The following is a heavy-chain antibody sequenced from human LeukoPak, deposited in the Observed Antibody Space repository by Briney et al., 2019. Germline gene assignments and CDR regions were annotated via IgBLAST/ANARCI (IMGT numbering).Heavy chain of an antibody. CDR2: INHNGNVN. Sequence: HAGGSLRLSCAASGFTFSSYSMNWVRQAPGKGLEWVASINHNGNVNYYVDSVKGRFTISRDNAKNSLYLQMSNLRAEDTAVYFCARGGGLDVWGQGATVTVSS. J-gene: IGHJ6*02. V-gene: IGHV3-7*03. CDR3: ARGGGLDV. CDR1: GFTFSSYS. D-gene: IGHD3-16*01.